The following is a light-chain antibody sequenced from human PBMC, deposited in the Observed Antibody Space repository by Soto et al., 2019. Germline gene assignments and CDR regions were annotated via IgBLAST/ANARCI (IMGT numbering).Light chain of an antibody. CDR2: DVN. CDR3: YSYAASYTPMV. V-gene: IGLV2-11*01. CDR1: SSDVGGYDY. Sequence: QSVLTQPRSVSGSPGQSVTISCTGTSSDVGGYDYVSWYQQHPGKAPKLMIYDVNKRPSGVPDRFSGSKSGNTASLTISGLQVEDEADYYCYSYAASYTPMVFGGGTKVTVL. J-gene: IGLJ2*01.